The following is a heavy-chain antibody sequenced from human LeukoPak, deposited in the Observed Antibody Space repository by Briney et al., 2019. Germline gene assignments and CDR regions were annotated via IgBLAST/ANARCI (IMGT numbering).Heavy chain of an antibody. CDR2: ISSSSSYI. CDR3: ASEYSSSWYRGAFDI. CDR1: GFTFSSYS. Sequence: GGSLRLSCAASGFTFSSYSMTWVRQAPGKGLEWVSSISSSSSYIYYADPVKGRFTISRDNAKNSLYLQMNSLRAEDTAVYYCASEYSSSWYRGAFDIWGQGTMVTVSS. J-gene: IGHJ3*02. V-gene: IGHV3-21*01. D-gene: IGHD6-13*01.